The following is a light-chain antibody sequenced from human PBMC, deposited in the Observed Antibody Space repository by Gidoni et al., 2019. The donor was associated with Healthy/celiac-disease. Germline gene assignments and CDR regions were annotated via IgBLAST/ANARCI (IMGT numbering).Light chain of an antibody. CDR1: SSDVGGYNY. J-gene: IGLJ3*02. Sequence: QSALTQPASVSGSPGQSITISCTGTSSDVGGYNYVSWYQNPPGKAPKLMIYDVSNRPSGVSNRFSGSKSGNTASLTISGLQAEDEADYYCSSYTSSSTWVFGGGTKLTVL. CDR3: SSYTSSSTWV. CDR2: DVS. V-gene: IGLV2-14*03.